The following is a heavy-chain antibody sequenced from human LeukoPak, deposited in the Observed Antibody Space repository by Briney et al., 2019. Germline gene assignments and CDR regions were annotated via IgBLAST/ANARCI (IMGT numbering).Heavy chain of an antibody. CDR1: GFTFSSNA. Sequence: GGSLRLSCAASGFTFSSNAMNWVRQAPGKGLEWVSVIYNADTTYYADSVKGRFSISRDSSKNTLYLQMNSLRAEDTAVYFCARGRRSGYSFGFYFDYWGQGTLVTVSS. D-gene: IGHD5-18*01. CDR2: IYNADTT. CDR3: ARGRRSGYSFGFYFDY. V-gene: IGHV3-66*01. J-gene: IGHJ4*02.